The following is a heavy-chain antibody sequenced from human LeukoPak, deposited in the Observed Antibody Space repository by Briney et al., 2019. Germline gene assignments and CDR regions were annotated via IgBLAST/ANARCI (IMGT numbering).Heavy chain of an antibody. Sequence: ASVKVSCKTSGYTFTSYGLSWVRQAPGQGLEWMGCTITYNGNTYYSQKLQGRVTMTTDTSTSTAYMELRSLRSDDTAVYYCAKTTVTSEEYFYYYMDVWGKGTTVTVSS. V-gene: IGHV1-18*01. D-gene: IGHD4-17*01. CDR1: GYTFTSYG. CDR2: TITYNGNT. J-gene: IGHJ6*03. CDR3: AKTTVTSEEYFYYYMDV.